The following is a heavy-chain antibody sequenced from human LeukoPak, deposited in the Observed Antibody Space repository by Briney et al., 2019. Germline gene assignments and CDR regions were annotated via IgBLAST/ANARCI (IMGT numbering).Heavy chain of an antibody. Sequence: GESLKISCKGFGYSFTTYWICCVRQMPGKGLEWMGIIYPGDSDIRYSPSFQGQVTISADKSISTAYLQWSSLKASDTATYFCARQLGERTFNWNDFDYWGQGTLVSVSS. V-gene: IGHV5-51*01. CDR3: ARQLGERTFNWNDFDY. CDR1: GYSFTTYW. CDR2: IYPGDSDI. D-gene: IGHD1-20*01. J-gene: IGHJ4*02.